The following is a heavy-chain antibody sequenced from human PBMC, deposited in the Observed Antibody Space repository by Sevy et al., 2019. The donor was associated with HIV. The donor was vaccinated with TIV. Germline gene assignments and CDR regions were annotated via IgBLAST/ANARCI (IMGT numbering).Heavy chain of an antibody. V-gene: IGHV3-53*01. CDR3: AKGGGSGYPYWYFDL. J-gene: IGHJ2*01. CDR2: LYSGGST. CDR1: GFTVSSDY. Sequence: GGSLRLSCAASGFTVSSDYMSWVRQAPGKGLEWVSVLYSGGSTYYADSVKGRFTISRDNSKNTLYLQMNSLRAGDTAVNYCAKGGGSGYPYWYFDLWGRGPLVTVSS. D-gene: IGHD3-22*01.